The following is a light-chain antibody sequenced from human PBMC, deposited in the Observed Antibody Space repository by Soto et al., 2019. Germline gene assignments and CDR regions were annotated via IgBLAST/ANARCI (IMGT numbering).Light chain of an antibody. CDR3: QQSFGARRT. V-gene: IGKV1-39*01. CDR1: QSNSTY. Sequence: DIQMTQSPSSLSASLGDRVTVTCRASQSNSTYLNWFQQRPGKAPKLLIYGAYTLQDGVPSRFSGSGSETEFTLTISSLQPEDVATYYCQQSFGARRTFGQGTRVDI. CDR2: GAY. J-gene: IGKJ1*01.